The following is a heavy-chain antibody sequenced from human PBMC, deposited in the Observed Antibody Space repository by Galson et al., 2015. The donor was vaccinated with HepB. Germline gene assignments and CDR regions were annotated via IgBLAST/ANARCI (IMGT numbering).Heavy chain of an antibody. V-gene: IGHV3-33*01. J-gene: IGHJ5*01. D-gene: IGHD3-16*01. CDR2: IWYDGSNK. CDR1: GSTFSSYG. CDR3: ARESQGGLWFDS. Sequence: SLRLSCAASGSTFSSYGFHWVRQAPGKGLEWVSLIWYDGSNKYYTDSVKGRFTISRDNSKNTLYLQMNSLRVEDAAIYFCARESQGGLWFDSWGQGTLVTVSS.